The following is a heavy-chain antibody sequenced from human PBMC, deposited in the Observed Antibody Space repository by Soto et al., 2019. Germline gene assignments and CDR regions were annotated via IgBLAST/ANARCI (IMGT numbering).Heavy chain of an antibody. CDR2: IWYDGSNK. J-gene: IGHJ3*02. CDR3: ARESITRVCAFDI. CDR1: GFTFSSYG. Sequence: PGGSLRLSCAASGFTFSSYGMHWVRQAPGKGLEWVAVIWYDGSNKYYADSVKGRFTISRDNSKNTLYLQMNSLRAEDMVVYYCARESITRVCAFDIWGQGTMVTVSS. D-gene: IGHD3-16*01. V-gene: IGHV3-33*01.